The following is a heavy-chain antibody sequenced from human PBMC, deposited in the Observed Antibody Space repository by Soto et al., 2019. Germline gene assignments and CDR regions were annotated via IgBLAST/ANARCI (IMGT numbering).Heavy chain of an antibody. V-gene: IGHV4-34*01. J-gene: IGHJ5*02. Sequence: QVQLQQWGAGLLKPSETLSLTCAVYGGSFSGYYWSWIRQPPGKGLEWIGEINHSGSTNYNPSLNRRVTISVDTSKHQFSLKLSSVTAADTAVYYFAMSYYDSSGPPGWFDPWGQGTLVTVSS. CDR3: AMSYYDSSGPPGWFDP. D-gene: IGHD3-22*01. CDR1: GGSFSGYY. CDR2: INHSGST.